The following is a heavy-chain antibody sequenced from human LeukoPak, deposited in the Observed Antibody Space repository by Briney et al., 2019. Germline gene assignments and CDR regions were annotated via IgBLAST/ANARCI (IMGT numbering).Heavy chain of an antibody. J-gene: IGHJ4*02. Sequence: SETLSLTCTVSGGSISSSSYYWGWIRQPPGKGLEWIGSIYYSGSTYYNPSLKSRVTISVDTSKNQFSLKLSSVTAADTAVYYCARGTVAGTGIFDYWGQGTLVTVSS. D-gene: IGHD6-19*01. V-gene: IGHV4-39*07. CDR2: IYYSGST. CDR1: GGSISSSSYY. CDR3: ARGTVAGTGIFDY.